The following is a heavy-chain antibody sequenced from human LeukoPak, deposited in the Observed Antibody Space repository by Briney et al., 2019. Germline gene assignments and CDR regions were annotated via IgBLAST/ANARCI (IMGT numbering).Heavy chain of an antibody. D-gene: IGHD3-22*01. CDR2: VSTDDGNT. Sequence: ASVKVSCKASGYSFTSNGISWVRQAPGQGLEWMGWVSTDDGNTKYSQKFQGRVTLTTDTSTSTAYMELRSLRSDDTAVYYCARDLAYYDSSGYYPSPDYWGQGTLVTVSS. CDR3: ARDLAYYDSSGYYPSPDY. J-gene: IGHJ4*02. CDR1: GYSFTSNG. V-gene: IGHV1-18*01.